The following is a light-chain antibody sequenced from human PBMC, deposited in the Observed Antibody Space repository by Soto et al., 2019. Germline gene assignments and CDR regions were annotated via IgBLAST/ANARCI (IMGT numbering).Light chain of an antibody. CDR3: QSYDSRLNGYV. CDR2: SSV. J-gene: IGLJ1*01. V-gene: IGLV1-40*01. Sequence: QLVLTQPPSVSGAPGQGVIISCTGSSSNIGAGYDVHWYQQLPITAPKLLIYSSVNRPSGVPDRFSASKSGTSASLAITGLRPEDEADYYCQSYDSRLNGYVFGTGTKLTVL. CDR1: SSNIGAGYD.